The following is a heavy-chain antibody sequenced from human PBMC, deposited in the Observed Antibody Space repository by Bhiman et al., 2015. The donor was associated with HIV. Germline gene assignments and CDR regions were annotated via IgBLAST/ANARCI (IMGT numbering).Heavy chain of an antibody. CDR3: ARYSGNLRAFDY. CDR2: ISSNGGST. CDR1: GFTFSSYA. Sequence: EVQLVESGGGLVQPGGSLRLSCAASGFTFSSYAMHWVRQAPGKGLEYVSAISSNGGSTYYANSVKGRFTISRDNSKNTLYLQMGSLRAEDMAVYYCARYSGNLRAFDYWGQGTLVTVSS. J-gene: IGHJ4*02. V-gene: IGHV3-64*01. D-gene: IGHD1-26*01.